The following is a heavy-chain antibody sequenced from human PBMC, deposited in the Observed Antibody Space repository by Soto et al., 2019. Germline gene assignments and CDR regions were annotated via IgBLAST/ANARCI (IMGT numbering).Heavy chain of an antibody. CDR1: GYTFTSYD. Sequence: QVQLVQSGAEVKKPGASVKVSCKASGYTFTSYDINWVRQATGQGLKWMGWMNPNSGNTGYAQKFQGRVTMTRNTSISTAYMELSSLRSEDTAVYYCARGPLELRPNWFDPWGQGTLVTVSS. D-gene: IGHD1-7*01. CDR2: MNPNSGNT. CDR3: ARGPLELRPNWFDP. J-gene: IGHJ5*02. V-gene: IGHV1-8*01.